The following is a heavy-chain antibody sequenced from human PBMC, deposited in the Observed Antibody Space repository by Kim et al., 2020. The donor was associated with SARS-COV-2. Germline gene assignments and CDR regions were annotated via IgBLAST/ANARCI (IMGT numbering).Heavy chain of an antibody. D-gene: IGHD3-22*01. CDR1: GGSISSSSYY. CDR2: IYYSGST. CDR3: ARLGVYYYDSSGYFGY. J-gene: IGHJ4*02. V-gene: IGHV4-39*01. Sequence: SETLSLTCTVSGGSISSSSYYWGWIRQPPGKGLEWIGSIYYSGSTYYNPSLKSRVTISVATSKNQFSLKLSSVTAADTSVYDCARLGVYYYDSSGYFGYGGQGTLVTDSS.